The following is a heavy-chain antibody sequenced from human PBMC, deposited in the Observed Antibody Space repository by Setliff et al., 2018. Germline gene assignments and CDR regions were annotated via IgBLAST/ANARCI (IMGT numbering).Heavy chain of an antibody. Sequence: GGSLRLSCVASEFTFSNYWMTWVRQAPGKGLEWVANIRQDGGQTYYEDSVKGRFTISRDNAKNSLYLQINSLRAEDTALYYCATDRNYYDSDTFYDAFDIWGQGTMVTVSS. V-gene: IGHV3-7*01. CDR2: IRQDGGQT. J-gene: IGHJ3*02. CDR3: ATDRNYYDSDTFYDAFDI. CDR1: EFTFSNYW. D-gene: IGHD3-22*01.